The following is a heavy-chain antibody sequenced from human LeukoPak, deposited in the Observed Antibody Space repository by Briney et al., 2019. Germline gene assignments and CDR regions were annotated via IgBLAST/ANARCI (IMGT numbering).Heavy chain of an antibody. Sequence: PSETLSLTCAVYGGSFSGYYWSWIRQPPGEGLEWIGEINHSGSTNYNPSLKSRVTISVDTSKNQFSLKLSSVTAADTAVYYCARGRRYYYDSSGYGYWGQGTLVTVSS. D-gene: IGHD3-22*01. CDR2: INHSGST. J-gene: IGHJ4*02. CDR3: ARGRRYYYDSSGYGY. CDR1: GGSFSGYY. V-gene: IGHV4-34*01.